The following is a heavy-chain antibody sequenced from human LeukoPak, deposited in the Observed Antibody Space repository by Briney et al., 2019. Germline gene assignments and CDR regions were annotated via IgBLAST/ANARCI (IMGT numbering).Heavy chain of an antibody. Sequence: GRSLRLSCAASGFTFSSYGMHWVRQAPGKGLEWVAVIWYDGSNRYYADSVKGRFTISRDNSKNTLYLQMNSLRAEDTAVYYCVRGFAGVGSSWPCCYWGQGTLVTVSS. CDR3: VRGFAGVGSSWPCCY. J-gene: IGHJ4*02. CDR2: IWYDGSNR. D-gene: IGHD6-13*01. V-gene: IGHV3-33*01. CDR1: GFTFSSYG.